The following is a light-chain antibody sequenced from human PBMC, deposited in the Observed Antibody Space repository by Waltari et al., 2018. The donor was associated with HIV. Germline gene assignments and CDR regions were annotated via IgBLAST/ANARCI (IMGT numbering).Light chain of an antibody. CDR3: NSRDSSGYSYV. CDR2: NKN. Sequence: SSELTQDPAVSVALGQTVKITCHGDSLRSYYAIWYQQKPGQAPLLVIYNKNNRPSGIPDRFSASSSGNTASLTITGAQAEDEGDYYCNSRDSSGYSYVFGSGTKV. J-gene: IGLJ1*01. CDR1: SLRSYY. V-gene: IGLV3-19*01.